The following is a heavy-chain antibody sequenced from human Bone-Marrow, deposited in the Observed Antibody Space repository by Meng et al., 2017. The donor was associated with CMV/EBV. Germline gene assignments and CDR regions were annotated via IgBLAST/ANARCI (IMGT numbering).Heavy chain of an antibody. D-gene: IGHD5-12*01. J-gene: IGHJ5*02. Sequence: SVKVSCKASGGNFKTYTITWVRQAPGQGLEWVGRITPKLGITNYSPKFNGRLNLIADQSTRTAYMELNSLRSEDTAIYYCARGKGYGGDGYRGSNWVYPWGQGTLVTVSS. V-gene: IGHV1-69*02. CDR2: ITPKLGIT. CDR3: ARGKGYGGDGYRGSNWVYP. CDR1: GGNFKTYT.